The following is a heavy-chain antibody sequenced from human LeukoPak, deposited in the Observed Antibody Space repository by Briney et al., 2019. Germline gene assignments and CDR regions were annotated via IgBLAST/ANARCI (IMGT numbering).Heavy chain of an antibody. CDR1: GFSFGSYA. CDR2: ISYDGSNK. J-gene: IGHJ4*02. V-gene: IGHV3-30*02. D-gene: IGHD3-22*01. CDR3: AKLGFDSSGFHSLFDH. Sequence: GGSLRLLCAACGFSFGSYAMHWVRQAPGKGLEWVAIISYDGSNKYYADSVKGRLTISRDNSKNTLYLEVNSLRVEDTAVYYCAKLGFDSSGFHSLFDHWGQGTLVTVSS.